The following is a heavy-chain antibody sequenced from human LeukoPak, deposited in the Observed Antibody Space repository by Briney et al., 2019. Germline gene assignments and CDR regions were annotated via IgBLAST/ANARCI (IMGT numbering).Heavy chain of an antibody. D-gene: IGHD5-24*01. Sequence: ASVKVSCKASGYTFTGYYMHWGRQAPGQGLEWMGWINPNSGGTNYAQKFQGWVTMTRDTSISTAYMELSRLRSDDTAVYYCARARAGYTLLDAFDIWGQGTMVTVSS. CDR1: GYTFTGYY. CDR3: ARARAGYTLLDAFDI. CDR2: INPNSGGT. J-gene: IGHJ3*02. V-gene: IGHV1-2*04.